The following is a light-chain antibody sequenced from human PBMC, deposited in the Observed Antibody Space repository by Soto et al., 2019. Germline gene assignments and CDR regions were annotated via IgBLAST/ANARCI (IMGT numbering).Light chain of an antibody. Sequence: QSVLTQPASVSGSPGQSITISCTGTSSDVGGFNCVSWYQQHPGKAPKVMIYDVSNRPSGVSNRFSGSKSGNTASLTISGLQAEDEADYYCSSYTSSSTQVFGTGTKLTVL. V-gene: IGLV2-14*01. CDR2: DVS. J-gene: IGLJ1*01. CDR3: SSYTSSSTQV. CDR1: SSDVGGFNC.